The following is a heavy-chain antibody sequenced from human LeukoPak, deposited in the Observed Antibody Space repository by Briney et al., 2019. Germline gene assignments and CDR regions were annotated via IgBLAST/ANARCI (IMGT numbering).Heavy chain of an antibody. J-gene: IGHJ6*02. D-gene: IGHD6-6*01. CDR1: GFTFSSYA. CDR2: ISYDGSNK. V-gene: IGHV3-30-3*01. CDR3: AREWGSSSVNYYYGMDV. Sequence: GGSLRLSCAASGFTFSSYAMHWVRQAPGKGLEWVAVISYDGSNKYYADSVKGRFTISRDNSKNTLYLQMNSLRAEDTAVHYCAREWGSSSVNYYYGMDVWGQGTTVTVSS.